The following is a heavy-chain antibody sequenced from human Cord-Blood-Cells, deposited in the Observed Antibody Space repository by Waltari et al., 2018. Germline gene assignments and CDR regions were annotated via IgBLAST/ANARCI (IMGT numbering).Heavy chain of an antibody. Sequence: QVQLQESGPGLVKPSEPLSLTCTVSGGPISSYYWSWLRQPAGKGLEWIGRIYTSGSTNYNPSLKSRVTMSVDTSKNQFSLKLSSVTAADTAVYYCARGMVYANWFDPWGQGTLVTVSS. D-gene: IGHD2-8*01. CDR2: IYTSGST. V-gene: IGHV4-4*07. CDR3: ARGMVYANWFDP. CDR1: GGPISSYY. J-gene: IGHJ5*02.